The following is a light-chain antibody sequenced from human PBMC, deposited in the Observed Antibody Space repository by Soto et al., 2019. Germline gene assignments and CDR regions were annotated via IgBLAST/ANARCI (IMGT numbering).Light chain of an antibody. Sequence: DIQMTQSPSSLSASVGDRVAITCRASQRIDSYVNWYQQKPGKAPKLLIYAASSLQSGVPSRFSGSGSGTDFTLTISSLQPEDFATYYCQQSYSTLLTFGGGTKVDIK. CDR3: QQSYSTLLT. V-gene: IGKV1-39*01. CDR1: QRIDSY. J-gene: IGKJ4*01. CDR2: AAS.